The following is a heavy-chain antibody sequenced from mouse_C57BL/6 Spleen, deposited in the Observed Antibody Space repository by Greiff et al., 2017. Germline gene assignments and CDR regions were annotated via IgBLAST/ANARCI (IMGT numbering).Heavy chain of an antibody. J-gene: IGHJ3*01. V-gene: IGHV1-82*01. CDR3: ARSTRVTTGAY. CDR1: GYAFSSSW. D-gene: IGHD2-2*01. Sequence: QVQLQQSGPELVKPGASVKISCKASGYAFSSSWMNWVKQRPGKGLEWIGRIYPGDGDTNYNGKFKGKATLTADKSSSTAYMQLSSLTSEDSAVYFGARSTRVTTGAYWGQGTLVTVSA. CDR2: IYPGDGDT.